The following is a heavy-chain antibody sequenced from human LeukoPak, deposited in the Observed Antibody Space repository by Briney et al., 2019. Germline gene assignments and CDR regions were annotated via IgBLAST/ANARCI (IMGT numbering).Heavy chain of an antibody. J-gene: IGHJ4*02. CDR2: ISGSGGST. V-gene: IGHV3-23*01. D-gene: IGHD2-2*01. CDR3: AKDLRPPYCSSTSCNY. Sequence: GGSLRLSCAVSGFTFSNYAMSWVRQAPGKGLEWVSSISGSGGSTYYADSVKGRFTISRDNSKNTLYLQMNSLRAEDTAVYYCAKDLRPPYCSSTSCNYWGQGTLVTVSS. CDR1: GFTFSNYA.